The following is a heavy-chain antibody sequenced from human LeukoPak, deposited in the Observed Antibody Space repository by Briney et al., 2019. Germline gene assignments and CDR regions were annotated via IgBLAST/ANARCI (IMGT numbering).Heavy chain of an antibody. CDR2: ISDTGGNT. Sequence: PGGSLRLSCAASGFTFSTYAMSWVRQTPEKGLEWVSAISDTGGNTFYADSVKGRFTISRDNSKNTLYLQMNSLRAEDTAIYYCAKGRTNDYWGQGILVTVSS. J-gene: IGHJ4*02. D-gene: IGHD1/OR15-1a*01. V-gene: IGHV3-23*01. CDR1: GFTFSTYA. CDR3: AKGRTNDY.